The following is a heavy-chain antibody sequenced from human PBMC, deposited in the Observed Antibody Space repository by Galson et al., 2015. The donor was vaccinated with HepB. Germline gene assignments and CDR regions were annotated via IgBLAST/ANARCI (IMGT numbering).Heavy chain of an antibody. CDR2: ISYDGSNK. CDR3: ARGDSGYVSGTPIDY. Sequence: SLRLSCAASGFTFSTYAMHWVRQAPGKGLEWVALISYDGSNKYYADSVKGRFIISRDNSKNTLYLQMNSLRGEDTAVYYCARGDSGYVSGTPIDYWGQGTLVTVSS. V-gene: IGHV3-30-3*01. CDR1: GFTFSTYA. D-gene: IGHD5-12*01. J-gene: IGHJ4*02.